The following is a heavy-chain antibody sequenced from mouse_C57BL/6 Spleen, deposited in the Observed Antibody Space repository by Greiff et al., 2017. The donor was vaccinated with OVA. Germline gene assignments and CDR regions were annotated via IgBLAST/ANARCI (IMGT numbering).Heavy chain of an antibody. CDR2: IYPGDGDT. D-gene: IGHD3-2*02. CDR3: ARDKAQAYYFDY. Sequence: VQLQQSGAELVKPGASVKISCKASGYAFSSYWMNWVKQRPGKGLEWIGQIYPGDGDTNYNGKFKGKATLTADKSSSTAYMQLSSLTSEDSAVYFCARDKAQAYYFDYWGQGTTLTVSS. J-gene: IGHJ2*01. CDR1: GYAFSSYW. V-gene: IGHV1-80*01.